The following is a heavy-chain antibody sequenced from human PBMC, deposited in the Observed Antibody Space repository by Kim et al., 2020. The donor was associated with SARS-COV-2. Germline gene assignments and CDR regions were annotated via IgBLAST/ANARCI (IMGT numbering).Heavy chain of an antibody. CDR1: GYSFTSYW. CDR2: IYPGDSDT. V-gene: IGHV5-51*01. CDR3: AIRYEGPYYDSSGYPGY. D-gene: IGHD3-22*01. Sequence: GESLKISCKGSGYSFTSYWIGWVRQMPGKGLEWMGIIYPGDSDTRYSPSFQGQVTISADKSIRTAYLQWSSLKASDTAIYYCAIRYEGPYYDSSGYPGYWGQGTLVTVSS. J-gene: IGHJ4*02.